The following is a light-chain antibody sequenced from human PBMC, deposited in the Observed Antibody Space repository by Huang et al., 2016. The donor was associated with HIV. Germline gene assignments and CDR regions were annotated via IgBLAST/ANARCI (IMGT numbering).Light chain of an antibody. V-gene: IGKV1-8*01. CDR3: QQYYIYPWT. Sequence: AIRMTQSPSSLSASTGDRVTISRRASQDISIFLAWYKQKPGQVPKVLIYGASTLQSGVPSRFSGGESGTNFTLTINCLQSEDFAIYYCQQYYIYPWTFGQGTRVEIK. CDR1: QDISIF. J-gene: IGKJ1*01. CDR2: GAS.